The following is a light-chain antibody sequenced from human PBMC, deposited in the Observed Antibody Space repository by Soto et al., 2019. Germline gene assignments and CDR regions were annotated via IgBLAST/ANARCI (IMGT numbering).Light chain of an antibody. Sequence: EIVLTHSPATLSVSAVERATLSCRASQSVSNYLAWYQQKPGQTPRLLIYDASKRATGTPARFTGSGSGTDFTLTISSLEPEDFAVYYCHQRFSWPLPFGGGTKVDI. CDR2: DAS. CDR3: HQRFSWPLP. CDR1: QSVSNY. V-gene: IGKV3-11*01. J-gene: IGKJ4*01.